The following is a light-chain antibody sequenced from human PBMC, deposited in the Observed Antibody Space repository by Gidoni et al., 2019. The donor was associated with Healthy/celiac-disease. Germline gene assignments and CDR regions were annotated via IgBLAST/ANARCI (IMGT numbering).Light chain of an antibody. V-gene: IGLV1-47*01. CDR1: SSNSGSNY. CDR3: AAWDDSLSGYV. J-gene: IGLJ1*01. CDR2: RNN. Sequence: QSVLTQPPSASGTPGQRVTISCSGSSSNSGSNYVYWYQQLPGTAPKLLSYRNNQRPSGVPDRFSGSKSGTSASLAISGLRSEDEADYYCAAWDDSLSGYVFGTGTKVTVL.